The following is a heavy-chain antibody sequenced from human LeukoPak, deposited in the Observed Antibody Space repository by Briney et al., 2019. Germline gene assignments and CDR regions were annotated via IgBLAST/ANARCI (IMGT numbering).Heavy chain of an antibody. CDR3: ARRLFEVDSSGYYYSGMDV. D-gene: IGHD3-22*01. J-gene: IGHJ6*02. CDR1: GGSFSGYY. CDR2: INHSGST. Sequence: PSETLSLTCAVYGGSFSGYYWSWIRQPPGKGLEWIGEINHSGSTNYNPSPKSRVTISVDTSKNQFSLKLSSVTAADTAVYYCARRLFEVDSSGYYYSGMDVWGQGTTVTVSS. V-gene: IGHV4-34*01.